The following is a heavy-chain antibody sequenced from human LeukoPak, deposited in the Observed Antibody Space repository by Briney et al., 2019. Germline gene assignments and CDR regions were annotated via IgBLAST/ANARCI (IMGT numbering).Heavy chain of an antibody. V-gene: IGHV3-23*01. CDR3: ARDSGTNNRITMIVVVIGAFDI. CDR2: ISGSGGST. Sequence: GGSLRLSCAASGFTFSSYAMSWVRQAPGKGLEWVSAISGSGGSTYYADSVKGRFTISRDNSKNTLYLQMNSLRAEDTAVYYCARDSGTNNRITMIVVVIGAFDIWGQGTMVTVSS. J-gene: IGHJ3*02. CDR1: GFTFSSYA. D-gene: IGHD3-22*01.